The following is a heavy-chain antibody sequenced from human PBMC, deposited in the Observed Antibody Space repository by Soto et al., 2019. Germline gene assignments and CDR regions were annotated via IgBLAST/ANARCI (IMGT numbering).Heavy chain of an antibody. J-gene: IGHJ6*02. Sequence: ASVKVSCKASGGTFSSYAISWVRQAPGQGLEWMGGIIPIFGTANYAQKFQGRVTITADESTSTAYMELSSLRSEDTAVYYCARGGYYSYSHYYGMDVWGQGTTVTVSS. CDR2: IIPIFGTA. CDR1: GGTFSSYA. D-gene: IGHD4-17*01. V-gene: IGHV1-69*13. CDR3: ARGGYYSYSHYYGMDV.